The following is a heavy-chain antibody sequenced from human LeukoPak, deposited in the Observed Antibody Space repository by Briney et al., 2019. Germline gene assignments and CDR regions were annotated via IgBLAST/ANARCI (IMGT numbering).Heavy chain of an antibody. CDR2: IYYSGST. V-gene: IGHV4-30-4*01. CDR3: ARVRYQPLYNWFDP. Sequence: SETLSLTCTVSGGSNSSGDYYWSWIRQPPGKGLEWIGYIYYSGSTYYNPSLKSRVTISVDTSKNQFSLKLSSVTAADTAVYYCARVRYQPLYNWFDPWGQGTLVTVSS. CDR1: GGSNSSGDYY. J-gene: IGHJ5*02. D-gene: IGHD2-2*01.